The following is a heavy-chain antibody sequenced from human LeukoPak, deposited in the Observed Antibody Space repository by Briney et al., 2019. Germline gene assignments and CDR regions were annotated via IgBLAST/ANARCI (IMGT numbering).Heavy chain of an antibody. CDR3: TRGPGIAVAGPYWYFAL. Sequence: PGGSLRLSCAASGLTVSSNYMSWVRQAPGQGLESYSVIYSGGNTYYADSVKGRFTISRDTSQNTLYLQMNSLRVDDTAFYYCTRGPGIAVAGPYWYFALWGRGALVTVSS. D-gene: IGHD6-19*01. J-gene: IGHJ2*01. CDR2: IYSGGNT. CDR1: GLTVSSNY. V-gene: IGHV3-53*01.